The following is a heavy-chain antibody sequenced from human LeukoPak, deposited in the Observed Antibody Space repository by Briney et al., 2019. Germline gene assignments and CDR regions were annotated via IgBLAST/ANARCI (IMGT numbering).Heavy chain of an antibody. CDR2: ISGSGCST. CDR3: AKASDYGDLNYYYYYGMDV. J-gene: IGHJ6*04. V-gene: IGHV3-23*01. CDR1: GFTFSSYA. D-gene: IGHD4-17*01. Sequence: GGSLRLSCAASGFTFSSYAMSWVRQAPGKGLEWVSAISGSGCSTYYTDSVKGRFTISRDNSKNTLYLQMNSLRAEDTAVYYCAKASDYGDLNYYYYYGMDVWGKGTTVTVSS.